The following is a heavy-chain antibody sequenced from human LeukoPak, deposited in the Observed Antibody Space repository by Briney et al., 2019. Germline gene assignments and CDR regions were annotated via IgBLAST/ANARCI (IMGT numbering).Heavy chain of an antibody. V-gene: IGHV4-38-2*02. CDR1: GYSISSGYY. J-gene: IGHJ4*02. CDR2: IYHSGST. CDR3: ARDLGIAARPDY. Sequence: SETLSLTCTVSGYSISSGYYWGWIRQPPGKGLEWIGSIYHSGSTYYNPSLKSGVTISVDTSKNQFSLKLSSVTAADTAVYYCARDLGIAARPDYWGQGTLVTVSS. D-gene: IGHD6-6*01.